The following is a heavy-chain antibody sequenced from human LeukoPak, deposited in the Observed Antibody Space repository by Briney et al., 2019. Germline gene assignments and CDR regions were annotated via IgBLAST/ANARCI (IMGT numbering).Heavy chain of an antibody. CDR2: INPNSGGT. D-gene: IGHD3-10*01. J-gene: IGHJ6*03. CDR1: GYTFTGYY. V-gene: IGHV1-2*02. CDR3: AVTYYGSGTGYYYYYMDV. Sequence: ASVKVSCKTSGYTFTGYYMHWVRQAPGQGLEWMGWINPNSGGTNYAQKFQGRVTMTRDTSISTAYMELSRLRSDDTAVHYCAVTYYGSGTGYYYYYMDVWGKGTTVTVSS.